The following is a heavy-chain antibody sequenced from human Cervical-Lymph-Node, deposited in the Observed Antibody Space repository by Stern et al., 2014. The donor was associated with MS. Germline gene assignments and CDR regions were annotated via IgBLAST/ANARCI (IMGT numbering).Heavy chain of an antibody. CDR2: IVPLFGTP. J-gene: IGHJ4*02. Sequence: QMQLVQSGAEVKKPGSSVKVSCKASGGTFNNHVISWVRQARGQGLEWMGGIVPLFGTPDYARKFQGRVTITADKSTSTVHMVLSSLNREDTGIYYCANRDMGYTYSRHDYWGQGTLVTVS. D-gene: IGHD5-12*01. V-gene: IGHV1-69*06. CDR3: ANRDMGYTYSRHDY. CDR1: GGTFNNHV.